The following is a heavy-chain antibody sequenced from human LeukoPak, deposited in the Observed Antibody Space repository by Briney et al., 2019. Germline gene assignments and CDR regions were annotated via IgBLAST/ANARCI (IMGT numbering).Heavy chain of an antibody. CDR1: GGSISSGGYY. CDR2: IYYSGST. Sequence: SETLSLTCTVSGGSISSGGYYWSWIRQHPGTGLEWIGYIYYSGSTYYNPSLKSRVTISVDTSKNQFSLKLSSVTAADTAVYYCARPGWTKNHRGAFDIWGQGTMVTVSS. D-gene: IGHD3-10*01. V-gene: IGHV4-31*03. J-gene: IGHJ3*02. CDR3: ARPGWTKNHRGAFDI.